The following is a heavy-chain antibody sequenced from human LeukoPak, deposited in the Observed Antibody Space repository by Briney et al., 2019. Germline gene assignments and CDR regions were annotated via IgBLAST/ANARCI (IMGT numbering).Heavy chain of an antibody. Sequence: PGRSLRLSCAASGFTFSSYAMHWVRQAPGKGLEWVAVISYDGSNKYYADSVKGRFTISRDNSKNTLYLQMNSLRAEDTAVYYCARKGFLEWLPPYYFDYRGQGTLVTVSS. CDR3: ARKGFLEWLPPYYFDY. V-gene: IGHV3-30-3*01. CDR1: GFTFSSYA. D-gene: IGHD3-3*01. CDR2: ISYDGSNK. J-gene: IGHJ4*02.